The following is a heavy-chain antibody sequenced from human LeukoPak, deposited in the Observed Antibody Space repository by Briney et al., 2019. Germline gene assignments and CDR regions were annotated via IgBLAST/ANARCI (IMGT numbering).Heavy chain of an antibody. CDR1: GFTFSSFA. J-gene: IGHJ6*02. Sequence: GGCLRLSCAASGFTFSSFAMHWVPQARGKGWVGGAVISYDETNRFYADSGKDRFITSRDNTKNTMYLQMDSLGAEDTAVYYCAVDKEGEEELYYGMEVWGQGTAVTVSS. CDR2: ISYDETNR. CDR3: AVDKEGEEELYYGMEV. V-gene: IGHV3-30*04. D-gene: IGHD5-12*01.